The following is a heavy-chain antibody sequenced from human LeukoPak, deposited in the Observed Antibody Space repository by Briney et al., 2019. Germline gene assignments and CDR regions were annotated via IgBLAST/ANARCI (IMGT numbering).Heavy chain of an antibody. D-gene: IGHD3-16*01. CDR3: ATLIPPDGDYSIWFEP. V-gene: IGHV1-2*02. J-gene: IGHJ5*02. Sequence: GASVNVSFKASVYTFTCYYMHWVRQAPGQGLEGMGWINPNSGGTNYEQKFQGRVTMTRDTSISTTYMELSRLRSEDTAVYYCATLIPPDGDYSIWFEPWGQGTLVTVSS. CDR2: INPNSGGT. CDR1: VYTFTCYY.